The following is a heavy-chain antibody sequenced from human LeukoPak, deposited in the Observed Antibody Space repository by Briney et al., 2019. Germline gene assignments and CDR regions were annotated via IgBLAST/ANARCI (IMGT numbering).Heavy chain of an antibody. CDR2: ISSSSSYI. Sequence: PGGSLRLSCAASGFTFSSYSMNWVRQAPGKGLEWVSSISSSSSYIYYADSVKGRFTISRDNAKNSLYLQMNSLRAEDTAVYYCARRSGSYYGNFDYWGQGTLVTVSS. D-gene: IGHD1-26*01. CDR3: ARRSGSYYGNFDY. V-gene: IGHV3-21*04. CDR1: GFTFSSYS. J-gene: IGHJ4*02.